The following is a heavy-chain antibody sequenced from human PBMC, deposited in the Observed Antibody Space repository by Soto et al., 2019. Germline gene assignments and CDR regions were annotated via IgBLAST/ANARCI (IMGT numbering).Heavy chain of an antibody. D-gene: IGHD4-17*01. V-gene: IGHV1-69*01. CDR2: IIPIFGTA. CDR3: ASASLHRSGLRLSQGAGVFVY. Sequence: QVQLVQSGAEVKKPGSSVKVSCKASGGTFSSYAISWVRQAPGQGLEWMGGIIPIFGTANYAQTFQGRVTSTADESSSTSYTELSSLRSEDTAVYYCASASLHRSGLRLSQGAGVFVYCGQGTLVTVSS. J-gene: IGHJ4*02. CDR1: GGTFSSYA.